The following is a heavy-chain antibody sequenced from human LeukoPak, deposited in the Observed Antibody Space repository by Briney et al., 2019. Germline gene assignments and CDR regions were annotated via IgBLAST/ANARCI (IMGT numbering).Heavy chain of an antibody. V-gene: IGHV1-46*01. CDR3: AIEVGYSSSWYGTFDY. Sequence: ASVPVSCKASGYTFTSYYMHWVGQAAGQGREGMGRINPSGASTSYAQKSQGRVTMTRDTSTSTVYMELSSLRSEDTAVYYWAIEVGYSSSWYGTFDYWGQGTLVTVSS. J-gene: IGHJ4*02. CDR1: GYTFTSYY. D-gene: IGHD6-13*01. CDR2: INPSGAST.